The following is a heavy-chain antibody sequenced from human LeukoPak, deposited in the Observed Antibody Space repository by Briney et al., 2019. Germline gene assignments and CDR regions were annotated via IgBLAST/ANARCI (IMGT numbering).Heavy chain of an antibody. D-gene: IGHD6-19*01. V-gene: IGHV3-74*01. CDR3: ARDRGSGLGDY. Sequence: GGSLRLSCAASGFTFSSYWMHWVRQAPGKGLVWVSRINTDGSSTTYADSVKGRFTVSRDNAKNTLYLQMNSLRAEDTAVYYCARDRGSGLGDYWGQGALVTVSS. CDR2: INTDGSST. J-gene: IGHJ4*02. CDR1: GFTFSSYW.